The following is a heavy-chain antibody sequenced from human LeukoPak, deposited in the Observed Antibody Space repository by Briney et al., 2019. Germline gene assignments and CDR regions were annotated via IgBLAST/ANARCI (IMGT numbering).Heavy chain of an antibody. CDR3: ARDRRYCSSTSCYGWFDP. D-gene: IGHD2-2*01. V-gene: IGHV1-2*02. CDR1: GYTFTGYY. CDR2: INPNSGGT. J-gene: IGHJ5*02. Sequence: ASVKVSCKASGYTFTGYYMHWVRQAPGQGLEWMGWINPNSGGTNYAQQFQGRVTMTRDTSISTAYMELSRLRSDDTAVYYCARDRRYCSSTSCYGWFDPWGQGTLVTVSS.